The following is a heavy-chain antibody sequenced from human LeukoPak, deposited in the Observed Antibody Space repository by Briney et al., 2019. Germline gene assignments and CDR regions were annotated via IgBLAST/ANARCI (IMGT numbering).Heavy chain of an antibody. CDR3: AKHGGYSAGYYMDV. J-gene: IGHJ6*03. V-gene: IGHV3-23*01. D-gene: IGHD4-11*01. CDR1: GFTFSTYT. CDR2: ISGSGGGT. Sequence: PGGSLRLSCAASGFTFSTYTMTWVRQAPGKGLEWVSTISGSGGGTYYADSVRGRFTISRDNSRNSLYLQMNSLRAEDTAVYYCAKHGGYSAGYYMDVWGKGTTVTVSS.